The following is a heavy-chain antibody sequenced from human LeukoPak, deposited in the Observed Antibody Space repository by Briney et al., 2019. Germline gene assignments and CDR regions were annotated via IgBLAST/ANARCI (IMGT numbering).Heavy chain of an antibody. CDR2: IIPILGIA. V-gene: IGHV1-69*04. J-gene: IGHJ5*02. CDR3: ARDPGSRPNWFDP. D-gene: IGHD3-10*01. CDR1: GYTFTSYY. Sequence: ASVKVSCKASGYTFTSYYMHWVRQAPGQGLEWMGRIIPILGIANYAQKFQGRVTITADKSTSTAYMELSSLRSEDTAVYYCARDPGSRPNWFDPWGQGTLVTVSS.